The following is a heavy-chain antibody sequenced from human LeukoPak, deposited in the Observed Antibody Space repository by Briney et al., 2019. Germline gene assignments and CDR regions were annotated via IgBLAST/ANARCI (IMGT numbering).Heavy chain of an antibody. CDR2: IGSSGSYI. Sequence: GGSLRLSCEVSGFTFSSYHMNWVRQAPGKGLEWVSSIGSSGSYIYYADSLTGRFTISRDNAKNSLYLQMNSLRAEDTAMYYCAKVELLLEINVGVSHLDSWGQGIQVTVSS. CDR1: GFTFSSYH. V-gene: IGHV3-21*01. CDR3: AKVELLLEINVGVSHLDS. D-gene: IGHD2-15*01. J-gene: IGHJ4*02.